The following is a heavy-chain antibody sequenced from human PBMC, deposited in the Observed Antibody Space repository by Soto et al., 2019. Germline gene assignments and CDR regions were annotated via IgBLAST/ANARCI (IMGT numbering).Heavy chain of an antibody. D-gene: IGHD3-10*01. Sequence: QVQLQQWGAGLLKPSENLSLTCAVYGGSFSGYYWTWFRQPPGKGLEWIGEISPSGTTKYIPSLKSRVTISAETSKNQFSLKVTSVTAADTAVYYCVTALWFGTQPEIWGQGALVTVSS. V-gene: IGHV4-34*01. CDR3: VTALWFGTQPEI. CDR1: GGSFSGYY. J-gene: IGHJ4*02. CDR2: ISPSGTT.